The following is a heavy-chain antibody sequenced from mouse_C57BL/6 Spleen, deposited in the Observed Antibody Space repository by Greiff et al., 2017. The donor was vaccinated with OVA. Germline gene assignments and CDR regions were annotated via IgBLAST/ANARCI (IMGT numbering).Heavy chain of an antibody. CDR1: GYTFTSYG. D-gene: IGHD1-1*01. CDR3: ARSVVGGNYAMDY. J-gene: IGHJ4*01. Sequence: VQLQQSGAELARPGASVKLSCKASGYTFTSYGISWVKQRTGQGLEWIGEIYPRSGNTYSNEKFKGKATLTADKSSSTAYMELRSLTSEDSAVYFCARSVVGGNYAMDYWGQGTSVTVSS. CDR2: IYPRSGNT. V-gene: IGHV1-81*01.